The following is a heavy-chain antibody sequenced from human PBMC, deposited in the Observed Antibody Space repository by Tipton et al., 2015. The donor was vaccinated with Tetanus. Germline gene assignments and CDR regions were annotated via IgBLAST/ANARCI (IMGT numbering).Heavy chain of an antibody. J-gene: IGHJ5*02. CDR3: ARASRGVVPAAGVANWFDP. V-gene: IGHV4-31*03. Sequence: TLSLTCTVSGGSISSGGYYWSWIRQHPGKGLEWIGYIYYSGSTYYNPSLKSRVTISVDTSKNQFSLKLSSVTAADTAVYYCARASRGVVPAAGVANWFDPWGQGTLVTVSS. CDR2: IYYSGST. CDR1: GGSISSGGYY. D-gene: IGHD2-2*01.